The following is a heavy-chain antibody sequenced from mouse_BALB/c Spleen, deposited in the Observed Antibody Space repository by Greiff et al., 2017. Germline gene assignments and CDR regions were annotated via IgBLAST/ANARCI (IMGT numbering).Heavy chain of an antibody. CDR2: ISDGGSYT. V-gene: IGHV5-4*02. CDR3: ARDRYGNYDAMDY. CDR1: GFTFSDYY. Sequence: EVKLMESGGGLVKPGGSLTLSCAASGFTFSDYYMYWVRQTPEKSLEWVATISDGGSYTYYPDSVKGRFTISRDNAKNNLYLQMSSLKSEDTAMYYCARDRYGNYDAMDYWGQGTSVTVSS. J-gene: IGHJ4*01. D-gene: IGHD2-1*01.